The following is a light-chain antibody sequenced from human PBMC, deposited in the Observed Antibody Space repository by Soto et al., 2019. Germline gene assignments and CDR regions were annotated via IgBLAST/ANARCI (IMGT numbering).Light chain of an antibody. V-gene: IGKV3-11*01. J-gene: IGKJ1*01. CDR3: EARSNLPPT. CDR2: VAS. Sequence: MVLTQSPATLSLSTGETATLSCRARQSVSCSLSWYPQTPGQAPSLLIYVASNRATGIPARFSGSGSGTDVARTFCSLETENVEVYYFEARSNLPPTVGHGTNVDIK. CDR1: QSVSCS.